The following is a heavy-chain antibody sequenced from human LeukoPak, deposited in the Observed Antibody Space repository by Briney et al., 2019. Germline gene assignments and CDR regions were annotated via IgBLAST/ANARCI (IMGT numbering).Heavy chain of an antibody. CDR3: ARVGYYDSSGYDDDFDY. J-gene: IGHJ4*02. D-gene: IGHD3-22*01. V-gene: IGHV3-21*01. CDR1: GFTFSSYS. CDR2: ISNSSSYI. Sequence: GGSLRLSCAASGFTFSSYSMNWVRQAPGKGLGWVSSISNSSSYIYYADSVKGRFTISRDNAKNSLYLQMNSLRAEDTAVYYCARVGYYDSSGYDDDFDYWGQGTLVTVSS.